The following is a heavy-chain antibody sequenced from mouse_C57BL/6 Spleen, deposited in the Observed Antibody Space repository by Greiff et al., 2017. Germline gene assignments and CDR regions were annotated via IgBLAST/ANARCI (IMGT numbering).Heavy chain of an antibody. J-gene: IGHJ2*01. CDR1: GFNIKNTY. CDR2: IDPANGNT. CDR3: ARKIYYDYDVIRYFDY. Sequence: VQLQQSVAELVRPGASVKLSCTASGFNIKNTYMHWVKQRPEQGLEWIGRIDPANGNTKYAPKFQGKATITADTSSNTAYLQLSSLTSEDTAIYYCARKIYYDYDVIRYFDYWGQGTTLTVSS. V-gene: IGHV14-3*01. D-gene: IGHD2-4*01.